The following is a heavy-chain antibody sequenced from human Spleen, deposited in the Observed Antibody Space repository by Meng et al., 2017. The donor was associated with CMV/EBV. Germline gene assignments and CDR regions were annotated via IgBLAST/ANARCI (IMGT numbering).Heavy chain of an antibody. CDR3: ARDFKRYSSPLPLFPVDY. V-gene: IGHV1-3*04. D-gene: IGHD6-19*01. CDR2: INTGNGKT. Sequence: QVQLVQSGAEVKKPGASVKVSCRASGYTFTDYAMHWVRQAPGQRLEWMGWINTGNGKTKYSQNFQGRVTITRDTSATTAYMELSSLRSEDTAVYYCARDFKRYSSPLPLFPVDYWGQGTLVTVSS. J-gene: IGHJ4*02. CDR1: GYTFTDYA.